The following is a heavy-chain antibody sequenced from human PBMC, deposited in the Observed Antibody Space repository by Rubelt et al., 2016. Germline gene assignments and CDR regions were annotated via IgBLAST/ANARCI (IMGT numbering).Heavy chain of an antibody. CDR1: TFTGYY. Sequence: TFTGYYMHWVRQAPGQGLEWMGWINPNSGGTNYAQKFQGWVTMTTDTSTSTAYMELRSLRSDDTAVYYCARERFGESYYGMDVWCQGTTVTVSS. J-gene: IGHJ6*02. CDR2: INPNSGGT. V-gene: IGHV1-2*04. D-gene: IGHD3-10*01. CDR3: ARERFGESYYGMDV.